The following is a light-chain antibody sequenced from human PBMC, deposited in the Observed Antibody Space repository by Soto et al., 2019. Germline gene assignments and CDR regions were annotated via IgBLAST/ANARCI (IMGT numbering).Light chain of an antibody. Sequence: DIPMTQSPSTLSASVGDRVTITCRASQSIGRWVAWYQQKAGKAPRLLIYQASNLEVGVPSRFSGSGSGTQFTLTINSLQPEDFAIYFCQQYSTFSRTFGQGTNVDTK. CDR3: QQYSTFSRT. J-gene: IGKJ1*01. V-gene: IGKV1-5*03. CDR2: QAS. CDR1: QSIGRW.